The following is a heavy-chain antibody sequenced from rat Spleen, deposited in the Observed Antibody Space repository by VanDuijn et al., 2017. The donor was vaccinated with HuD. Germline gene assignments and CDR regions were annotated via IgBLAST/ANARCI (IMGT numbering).Heavy chain of an antibody. Sequence: EVQLVETGGGLVQPGRSLKLSCVASGFTFSNYWMYWIRQAPGKGLEWVATILYDDTNIYYRDSVKGRFTISRDNTKNTLYLQMDSLRSEDTATYYCARHPQLGVFWYFDFWGPGTMVTVSS. CDR2: ILYDDTNI. J-gene: IGHJ1*01. CDR1: GFTFSNYW. D-gene: IGHD5-1*01. CDR3: ARHPQLGVFWYFDF. V-gene: IGHV5-58*01.